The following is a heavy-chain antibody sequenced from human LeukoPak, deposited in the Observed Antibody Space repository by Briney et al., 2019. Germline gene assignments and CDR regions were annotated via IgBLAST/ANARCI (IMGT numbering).Heavy chain of an antibody. CDR1: GGSFSGYY. D-gene: IGHD4-17*01. J-gene: IGHJ4*02. CDR3: AASRRAYETTVTTWSSIYFDH. Sequence: PSETLSLTCAVHGGSFSGYYWGWIRQPPGKGLEWIGEINHSGTTNYNPSLKSRVTISVDTSKNQFSLKLSSVTAADTAVYYCAASRRAYETTVTTWSSIYFDHWGQGTLVTVSS. CDR2: INHSGTT. V-gene: IGHV4-34*01.